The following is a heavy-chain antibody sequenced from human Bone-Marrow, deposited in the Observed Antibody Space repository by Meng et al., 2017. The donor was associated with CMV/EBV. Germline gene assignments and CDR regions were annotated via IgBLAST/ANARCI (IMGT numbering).Heavy chain of an antibody. V-gene: IGHV3-74*01. CDR3: ARDSSIAAAALSEYYYYYYGMDV. CDR1: GFTFSSYW. J-gene: IGHJ6*02. Sequence: GESLKISCAASGFTFSSYWMHWVRQAPGKGLVWVSRINSDGSSTSYADSVKGRFTISRDNAKNTLYLQMNSLRAEDTAVYYCARDSSIAAAALSEYYYYYYGMDVWGQGTTVTVSS. D-gene: IGHD6-13*01. CDR2: INSDGSST.